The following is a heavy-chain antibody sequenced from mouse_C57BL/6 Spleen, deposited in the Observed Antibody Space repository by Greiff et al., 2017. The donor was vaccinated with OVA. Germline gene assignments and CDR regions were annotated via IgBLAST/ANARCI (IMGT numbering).Heavy chain of an antibody. CDR2: IDPSASYT. CDR3: ARKDYRGMDY. V-gene: IGHV1-50*01. CDR1: GYTFTSYW. J-gene: IGHJ4*01. D-gene: IGHD2-13*01. Sequence: QVQLQQPGAELVKPGASVKLSCKASGYTFTSYWMQWVKQRPGQGLEWIGEIDPSASYTNYNQKFKGKATLTVDTSSSTAYMQLSSLTSEDSAVYYCARKDYRGMDYWGQGTSVTVSS.